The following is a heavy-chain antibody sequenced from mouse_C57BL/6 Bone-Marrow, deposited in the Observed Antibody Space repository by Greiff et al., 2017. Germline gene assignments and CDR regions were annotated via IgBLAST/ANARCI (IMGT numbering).Heavy chain of an antibody. V-gene: IGHV2-4*01. CDR1: GFSLTSYG. Sequence: VMLVESGPGLVQPSQSLSITCTVSGFSLTSYGVHWVRQPPGKGLEWLGVIWSGGSTDYNAAFISRLSISKDNSKSQVFFKMNSLQADNTAIYYCAKNHGSSEPFAYWGQGTLVTVSA. CDR2: IWSGGST. J-gene: IGHJ3*01. CDR3: AKNHGSSEPFAY. D-gene: IGHD1-1*01.